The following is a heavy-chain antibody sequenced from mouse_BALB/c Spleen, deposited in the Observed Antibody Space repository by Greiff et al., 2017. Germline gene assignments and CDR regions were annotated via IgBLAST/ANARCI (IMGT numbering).Heavy chain of an antibody. V-gene: IGHV1-87*01. CDR3: ARRYGNYLDY. D-gene: IGHD2-1*01. Sequence: VQLQQSGAELARPGASVKLSCKASGYTFTSYWMQWVKQRPGQGLEWIGAIYPGDGDTRYTQKFKGKATLTADKSSSTAYMQLSRLASEDSAVYYCARRYGNYLDYWGQGTTLTVSS. CDR1: GYTFTSYW. J-gene: IGHJ2*01. CDR2: IYPGDGDT.